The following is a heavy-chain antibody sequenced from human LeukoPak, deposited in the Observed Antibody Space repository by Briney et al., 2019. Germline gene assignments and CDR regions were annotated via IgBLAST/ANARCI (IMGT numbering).Heavy chain of an antibody. J-gene: IGHJ4*02. CDR1: GYTFTGYY. Sequence: GASVKVSCKASGYTFTGYYMHWVRQAPGQGLEWMGWINPNSGVTNYAQKFQGRVTMTRDTSISTAYMELSSLRSDDTAVYYCARDLFTLYGGNSGFHFDYWAREPWSPSPQ. CDR2: INPNSGVT. CDR3: ARDLFTLYGGNSGFHFDY. D-gene: IGHD4-23*01. V-gene: IGHV1-2*02.